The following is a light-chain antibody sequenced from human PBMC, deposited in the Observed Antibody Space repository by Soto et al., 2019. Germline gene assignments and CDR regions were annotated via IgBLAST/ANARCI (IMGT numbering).Light chain of an antibody. CDR1: QNIISNY. J-gene: IGKJ5*01. V-gene: IGKV3D-20*01. Sequence: EIVLTQSPATLSLSPGDRVTLSCGASQNIISNYLAWYQQKPGLAPMLLIYDASNRATGIPDRFSGSGSGTDFTLTISRLEPEDFAVYYCQQYGNSPATFGQGTRLDIK. CDR3: QQYGNSPAT. CDR2: DAS.